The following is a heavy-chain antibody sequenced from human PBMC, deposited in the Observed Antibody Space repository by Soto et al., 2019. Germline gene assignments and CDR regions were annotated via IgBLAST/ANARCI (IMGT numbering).Heavy chain of an antibody. J-gene: IGHJ6*02. V-gene: IGHV1-69*13. CDR1: GGTFSSYA. Sequence: ASVKVSCKASGGTFSSYAISWVRQAPGQGLEWMGGIIPIFGTANYAQKFQGRVTITADESTSTAYMELSSLRSEDTAVYYCASSPPGDYYDSSGYQKGYYYGMDVCGQGTTVTVSS. D-gene: IGHD3-22*01. CDR2: IIPIFGTA. CDR3: ASSPPGDYYDSSGYQKGYYYGMDV.